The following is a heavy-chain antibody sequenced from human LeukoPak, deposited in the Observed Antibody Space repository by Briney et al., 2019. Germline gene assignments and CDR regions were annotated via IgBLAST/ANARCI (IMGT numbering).Heavy chain of an antibody. CDR1: GFTFSSYG. CDR2: IYYSGST. Sequence: LRLSCAASGFTFSSYGMHWVRQAPGKGLEWIGYIYYSGSTYYNPSLKSRVTISVDTSKNQFSLKLSSVTAADTAVYYCARGGCSSTSCYWFDPWGQGTLVTVSS. V-gene: IGHV4-31*02. D-gene: IGHD2-2*01. CDR3: ARGGCSSTSCYWFDP. J-gene: IGHJ5*02.